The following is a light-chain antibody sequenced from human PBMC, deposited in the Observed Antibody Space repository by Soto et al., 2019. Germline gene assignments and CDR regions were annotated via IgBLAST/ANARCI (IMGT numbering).Light chain of an antibody. CDR3: GSYTTSSTVV. CDR1: SSDIGSYPY. Sequence: QSVLTQPASVSGSPGQSITISCTGTSSDIGSYPYVSWYQQHPGKAPKLMIYDVNNRPSGVSNRFSGSKSGNTASLTISGLQAEDEADYYCGSYTTSSTVVFGGGTKLTVL. CDR2: DVN. J-gene: IGLJ2*01. V-gene: IGLV2-14*03.